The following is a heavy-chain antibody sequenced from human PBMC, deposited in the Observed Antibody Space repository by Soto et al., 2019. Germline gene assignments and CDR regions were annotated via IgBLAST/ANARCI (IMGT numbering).Heavy chain of an antibody. D-gene: IGHD1-1*01. J-gene: IGHJ4*02. Sequence: SETLSLTCAFSGNSISSDYYWGWIRQPPGKGLEWIGSIYHSGSTYYNPSLKSRVTISVDTSKNRFSLKMSSVTAADTAVYYCARLRQLGELDYWGQGTLVTVSS. CDR1: GNSISSDYY. CDR2: IYHSGST. CDR3: ARLRQLGELDY. V-gene: IGHV4-38-2*01.